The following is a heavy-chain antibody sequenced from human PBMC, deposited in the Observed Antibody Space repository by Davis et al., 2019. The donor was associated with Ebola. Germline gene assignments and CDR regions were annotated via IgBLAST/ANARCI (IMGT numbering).Heavy chain of an antibody. V-gene: IGHV3-23*01. CDR3: ARGSRELGIVVAY. CDR2: ISGRGGST. Sequence: GGSLRLSCAASGFTFSSYALSWVRQPPGKGLQWFSAISGRGGSTYYADSVTGRFTISRDNSKNTLYLQLNGLTAEDTAVYYCARGSRELGIVVAYWGQGTLVTVSS. CDR1: GFTFSSYA. J-gene: IGHJ4*02. D-gene: IGHD2-21*01.